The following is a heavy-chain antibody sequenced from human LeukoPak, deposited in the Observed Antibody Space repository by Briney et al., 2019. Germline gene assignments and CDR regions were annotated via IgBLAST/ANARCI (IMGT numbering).Heavy chain of an antibody. CDR1: GYTFTSYG. D-gene: IGHD2-2*01. V-gene: IGHV1-18*01. CDR2: ISAYNGNT. CDR3: ARVGVPAAASYYYYYMDV. Sequence: ASVKVSCKASGYTFTSYGIRWVRQAPGQGLEWMGWISAYNGNTNYAQKLQGRVTMTTDTSTSTAYMELRSLRSDDTAVYYCARVGVPAAASYYYYYMDVWGKGTTVTVSS. J-gene: IGHJ6*03.